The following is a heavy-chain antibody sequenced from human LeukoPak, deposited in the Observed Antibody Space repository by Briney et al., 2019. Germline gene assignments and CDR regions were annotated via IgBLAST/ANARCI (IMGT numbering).Heavy chain of an antibody. CDR3: AKDSVGQQLSPIHY. J-gene: IGHJ4*02. CDR1: GFTFSSYS. Sequence: PGRSLRLSCAASGFTFSSYSMNWVRQAPGKGLEWVSSISSSSSYIYYADSVKGRFTISRDNAKNSLYLQMNSLRAEDTAVYYCAKDSVGQQLSPIHYWGQGTLVTVSS. CDR2: ISSSSSYI. D-gene: IGHD6-13*01. V-gene: IGHV3-21*04.